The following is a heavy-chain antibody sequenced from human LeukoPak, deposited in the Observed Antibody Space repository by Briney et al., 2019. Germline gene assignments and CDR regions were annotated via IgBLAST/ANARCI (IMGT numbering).Heavy chain of an antibody. J-gene: IGHJ4*02. D-gene: IGHD3-3*01. CDR1: GYTFTGYY. CDR3: ARGGIWGGEIYFDY. CDR2: ITRNSVGA. Sequence: GGSVKVSCKASGYTFTGYYMHWVRQAPGQGLEWMGWITRNSVGANCTQKFQGRVTISRDTSISTAYMELSRLRSDDTAVYYCARGGIWGGEIYFDYWGQGTLVTVSS. V-gene: IGHV1-2*02.